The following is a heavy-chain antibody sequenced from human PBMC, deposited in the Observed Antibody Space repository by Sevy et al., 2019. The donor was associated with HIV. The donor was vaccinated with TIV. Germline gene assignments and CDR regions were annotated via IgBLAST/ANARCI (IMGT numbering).Heavy chain of an antibody. CDR2: IYPGDSDT. D-gene: IGHD5-18*01. CDR3: ARQGRGYSYGYYFDY. CDR1: GYSFTSYW. V-gene: IGHV5-51*01. Sequence: GESLKISCKGSGYSFTSYWIGWVRQMPGKGLEWMGIIYPGDSDTRYSPSFQGQVTISADKSISTAYLQWSSLKASDTAMYYCARQGRGYSYGYYFDYWGQRTLVTVSS. J-gene: IGHJ4*02.